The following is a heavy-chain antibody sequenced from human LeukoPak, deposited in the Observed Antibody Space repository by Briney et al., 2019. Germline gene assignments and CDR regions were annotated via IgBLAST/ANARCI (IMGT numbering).Heavy chain of an antibody. V-gene: IGHV3-21*01. CDR1: GFSLSSYS. CDR3: ARVRYGDYSIDY. D-gene: IGHD4-17*01. J-gene: IGHJ4*02. Sequence: GGSLRLSCAASGFSLSSYSMNWVRQAPGKGLEWVSSISSGSSYIYYADSVKGRFTISRDNAKNSLYLQMNSLRAEDTAVYYCARVRYGDYSIDYWGQGTLVTVSS. CDR2: ISSGSSYI.